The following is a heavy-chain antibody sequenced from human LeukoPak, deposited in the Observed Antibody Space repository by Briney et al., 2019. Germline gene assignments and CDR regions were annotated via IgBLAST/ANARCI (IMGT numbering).Heavy chain of an antibody. CDR2: IYYSGST. J-gene: IGHJ5*02. CDR1: GGSISSGDYY. Sequence: PSQTLSLTCTVSGGSISSGDYYWSWIRQPPGKGLEWIGYIYYSGSTYYNPSLKSRVTISVDTSKNQFSLKLSSVTAADTAVYYCARGYQLLTEWWFDPWGQGTLVTVSS. V-gene: IGHV4-30-4*01. D-gene: IGHD2-2*01. CDR3: ARGYQLLTEWWFDP.